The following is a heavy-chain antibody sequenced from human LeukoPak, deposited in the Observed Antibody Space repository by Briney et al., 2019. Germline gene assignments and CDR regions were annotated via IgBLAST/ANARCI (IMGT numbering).Heavy chain of an antibody. V-gene: IGHV3-53*01. Sequence: PGGSLRLSCAASGFTVSSSYMSWVRPAPGKGLEWVSVIHSAGSTYYADSAKGRFTISRDNSKNTLYVQMNSLRAEDTAVYYCARMSPMNAFEIWGQGTMVTVSS. J-gene: IGHJ3*02. CDR3: ARMSPMNAFEI. CDR1: GFTVSSSY. CDR2: IHSAGST.